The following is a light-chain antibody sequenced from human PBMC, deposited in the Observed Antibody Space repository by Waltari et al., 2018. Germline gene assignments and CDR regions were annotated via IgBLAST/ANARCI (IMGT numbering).Light chain of an antibody. V-gene: IGLV1-40*01. J-gene: IGLJ2*01. Sequence: QSVLTQPPSVSGAPGQRVTISCTGSNSNIGAGYDVHWYQQLPGTAPKLLIYGNSNRPAGVPDRFSGSKSGTSASLDITGLQAEDEADYYCQSYDNSLSGSGIFGGGTKLTVL. CDR1: NSNIGAGYD. CDR3: QSYDNSLSGSGI. CDR2: GNS.